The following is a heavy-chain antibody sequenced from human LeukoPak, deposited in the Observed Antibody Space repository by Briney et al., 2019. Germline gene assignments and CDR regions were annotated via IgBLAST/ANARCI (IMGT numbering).Heavy chain of an antibody. CDR1: GGSISSGYY. CDR2: IYHSGST. Sequence: PSETLSLTCTVSGGSISSGYYWGWIRQPPGKGLEWIGSIYHSGSTYYNPSLKSRVTISVDTSKNQFSLKLSSVTAADTAVYYCARDRTAGGYDPNPFDYWGQGTLVTVSS. D-gene: IGHD5-12*01. V-gene: IGHV4-38-2*02. CDR3: ARDRTAGGYDPNPFDY. J-gene: IGHJ4*02.